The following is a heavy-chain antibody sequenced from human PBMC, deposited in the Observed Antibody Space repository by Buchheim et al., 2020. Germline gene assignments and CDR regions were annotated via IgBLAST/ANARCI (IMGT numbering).Heavy chain of an antibody. V-gene: IGHV3-7*01. CDR1: GFTFSDYW. CDR3: TRDNNNLFDF. J-gene: IGHJ4*02. Sequence: EVQLVESGGGFVQPGGSLRLSCVASGFTFSDYWMSWVRQAPGKGLELVANIKPDGGEKHYVDSVKGRFIISRDNARNTLSLQMNTLRAEDTAVYYCTRDNNNLFDFWGQGTL. D-gene: IGHD5-24*01. CDR2: IKPDGGEK.